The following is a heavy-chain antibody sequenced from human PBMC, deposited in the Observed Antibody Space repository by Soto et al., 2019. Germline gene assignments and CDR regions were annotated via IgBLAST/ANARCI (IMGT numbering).Heavy chain of an antibody. J-gene: IGHJ4*02. CDR2: ISYDGSNK. CDR3: ARDGPNWNDTL. Sequence: GRSLRLSCAAFGFTYSSYGMHRVRQATGKGLEWVAVISYDGSNKYYADPVKGRFTISRDNSKNTLYLQMKSLRAEDTAVYYCARDGPNWNDTLWGQGTLVTVSS. V-gene: IGHV3-30*03. CDR1: GFTYSSYG. D-gene: IGHD1-1*01.